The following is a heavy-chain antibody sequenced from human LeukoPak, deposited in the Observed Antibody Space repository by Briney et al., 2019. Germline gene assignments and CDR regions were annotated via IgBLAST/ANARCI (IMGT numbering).Heavy chain of an antibody. J-gene: IGHJ3*02. V-gene: IGHV3-23*01. Sequence: GGSLRLSCAASGFTFSSYGMNWVRQAPGKGLEWVSAISGSGGSTFYADSVKGRFTISRDNSKNTLYLQMNSLRAEDTAVYYCARGGSYLSAFDIWGQGTMVTVSS. D-gene: IGHD1-26*01. CDR3: ARGGSYLSAFDI. CDR1: GFTFSSYG. CDR2: ISGSGGST.